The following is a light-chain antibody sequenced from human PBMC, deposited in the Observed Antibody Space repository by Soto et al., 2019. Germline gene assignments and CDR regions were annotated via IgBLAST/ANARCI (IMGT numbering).Light chain of an antibody. CDR2: DVS. CDR1: SSDVGGYNY. Sequence: QSALTQPASVSGSPGQSITISCTGTSSDVGGYNYVSWYQQHPGKAPKLMIYDVSNRPSGVSNRFSGSKSGNTASLTISGLQAEDEPHYYCSSYTSSSTLVFGGGTKVTVL. J-gene: IGLJ2*01. V-gene: IGLV2-14*01. CDR3: SSYTSSSTLV.